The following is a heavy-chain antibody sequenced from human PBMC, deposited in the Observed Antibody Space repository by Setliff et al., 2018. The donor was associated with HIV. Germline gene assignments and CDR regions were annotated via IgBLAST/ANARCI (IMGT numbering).Heavy chain of an antibody. J-gene: IGHJ3*01. D-gene: IGHD1-26*01. CDR3: VRGDVAFLGVLSPLAV. V-gene: IGHV3-43*01. CDR1: GFPFGDYT. CDR2: LSWDGGST. Sequence: PGGSLKLSCAASGFPFGDYTMHWVRQAPGKGLEWVSLLSWDGGSTYYADSVKGRFTISRDISKNTVYLQMNSLRPEDTAVYFCVRGDVAFLGVLSPLAVWGQGTMVTVSS.